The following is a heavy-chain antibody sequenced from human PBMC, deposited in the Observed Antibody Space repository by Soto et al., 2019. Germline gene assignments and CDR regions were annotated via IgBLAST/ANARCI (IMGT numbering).Heavy chain of an antibody. CDR2: IKRKTDGGTT. CDR1: GFTFSDAW. Sequence: PGGSLRLSCAASGFTFSDAWIGWVLQSPWKWREWVGRIKRKTDGGTTDYAAPVKGTFTISRDDSTNTLYLQMNSLKTEETAVYYCTTDRLASRLDSWGQGTLVTVSS. V-gene: IGHV3-15*01. CDR3: TTDRLASRLDS. D-gene: IGHD1-26*01. J-gene: IGHJ4*02.